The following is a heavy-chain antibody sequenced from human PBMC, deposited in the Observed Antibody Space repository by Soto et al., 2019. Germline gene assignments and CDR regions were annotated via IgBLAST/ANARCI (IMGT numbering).Heavy chain of an antibody. J-gene: IGHJ2*01. CDR3: ARDWLRRDDILTPSWNFNL. CDR1: GFNFTYNA. D-gene: IGHD3-9*01. CDR2: ISFNGRKK. Sequence: QEQLVESGGGVVRPGKSLRLSCEASGFNFTYNAMHWVRQAPGKGREWVAVISFNGRKKFYARSVKGRFTISRDNSKNTLYLQINNLRTGDTAVYYCARDWLRRDDILTPSWNFNLWGQGTLVTAS. V-gene: IGHV3-30*04.